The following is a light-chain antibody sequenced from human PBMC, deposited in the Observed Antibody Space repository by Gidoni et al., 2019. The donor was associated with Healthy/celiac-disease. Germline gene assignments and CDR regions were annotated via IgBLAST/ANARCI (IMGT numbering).Light chain of an antibody. J-gene: IGLJ3*02. Sequence: QSLLPQPPSVSGAPGQRVTISCSGSSSNIGAGYDVHWYQQLPGTAPKLLIYGNKNRPSGVPDRFSGSKSATSASLAITGLQAEDEAVYHCQSYDSTLSGSVFGGGTKLTVL. CDR1: SSNIGAGYD. CDR2: GNK. CDR3: QSYDSTLSGSV. V-gene: IGLV1-40*01.